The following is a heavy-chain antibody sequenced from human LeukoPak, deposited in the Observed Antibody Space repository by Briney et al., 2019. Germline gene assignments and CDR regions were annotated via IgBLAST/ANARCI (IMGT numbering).Heavy chain of an antibody. V-gene: IGHV5-51*01. D-gene: IGHD3-10*01. CDR3: ARRITMVRGVYYFDY. Sequence: GVSVKVSCKASGYTFTSYWIGWVRQMPGKGLEWMGIIYPGDSDTRYSPSFQGQVTISADKSISTAYLQWSSLKASDTAMYYCARRITMVRGVYYFDYWGQGTLVTVSS. J-gene: IGHJ4*02. CDR1: GYTFTSYW. CDR2: IYPGDSDT.